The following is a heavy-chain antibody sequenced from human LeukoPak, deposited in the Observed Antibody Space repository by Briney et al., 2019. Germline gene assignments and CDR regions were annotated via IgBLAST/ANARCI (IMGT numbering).Heavy chain of an antibody. J-gene: IGHJ3*02. D-gene: IGHD1-26*01. Sequence: PGGSLRLSCAVSGFTVSNNYMSWVRQAPGYGLEWVSVIYKVGNTFYADFVKGRFTISRDNSKNTLYLQMNSLRAEDTALYYCARGLVVGGTGVWAFDIWGQGTMVTVSS. CDR1: GFTVSNNY. CDR3: ARGLVVGGTGVWAFDI. V-gene: IGHV3-66*01. CDR2: IYKVGNT.